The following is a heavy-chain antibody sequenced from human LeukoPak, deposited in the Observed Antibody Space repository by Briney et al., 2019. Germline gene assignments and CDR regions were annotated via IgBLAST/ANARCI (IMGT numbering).Heavy chain of an antibody. J-gene: IGHJ4*02. V-gene: IGHV5-51*01. CDR2: IYPGDSDT. CDR3: ARRRDLYSGSYYPFDY. Sequence: AGESLKISCKGSGYSFTSYWIAWVRQMPGKGLEWMGIIYPGDSDTRYSPSFQGQVTISADKSISTAYLQWSSLKASDTAMYYCARRRDLYSGSYYPFDYWGQGTLVTVSS. CDR1: GYSFTSYW. D-gene: IGHD1-26*01.